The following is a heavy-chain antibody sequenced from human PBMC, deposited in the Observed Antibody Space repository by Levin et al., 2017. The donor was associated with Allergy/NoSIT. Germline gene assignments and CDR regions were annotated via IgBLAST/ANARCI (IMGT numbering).Heavy chain of an antibody. CDR2: FHSGDDT. D-gene: IGHD2-2*01. CDR1: GFTVRRKY. J-gene: IGHJ4*02. CDR3: ASLYCSSMTCYYFDY. V-gene: IGHV3-66*01. Sequence: QTGGSLRLSCAGSGFTVRRKYMAWVRQAPGKGLEWVSGFHSGDDTYYADSVKGRFTISRDTSKNTLYLQMNSLRAEDTAIYYCASLYCSSMTCYYFDYWGQGTLVTVSS.